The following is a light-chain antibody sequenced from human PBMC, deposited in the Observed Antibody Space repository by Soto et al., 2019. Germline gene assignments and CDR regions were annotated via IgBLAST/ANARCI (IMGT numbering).Light chain of an antibody. CDR3: QQYGSSPQT. J-gene: IGKJ1*01. CDR2: GAS. CDR1: QSVSSSY. Sequence: DIVMTHSPATLSLSPGERATLSCRASQSVSSSYLAWYQQKPGQAPRLLIYGASSRATGIPDRSSGSGSGTDFTLTISRLEPEDFAVYYCQQYGSSPQTFGQGTKVDIK. V-gene: IGKV3-20*01.